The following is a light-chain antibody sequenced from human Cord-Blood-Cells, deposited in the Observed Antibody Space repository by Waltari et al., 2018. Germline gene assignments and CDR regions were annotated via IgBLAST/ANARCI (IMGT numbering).Light chain of an antibody. Sequence: QSALTQPASVSGSPGQSITISCTGTSSDVGGYNYVSWYQQHPDKAPKLMIYEVSNRPSGVSNRFSGSKSGNTASLTISGLQAEDEADYYCSSYTSSSPLVFGTGTKVTVL. CDR2: EVS. V-gene: IGLV2-14*01. CDR3: SSYTSSSPLV. J-gene: IGLJ1*01. CDR1: SSDVGGYNY.